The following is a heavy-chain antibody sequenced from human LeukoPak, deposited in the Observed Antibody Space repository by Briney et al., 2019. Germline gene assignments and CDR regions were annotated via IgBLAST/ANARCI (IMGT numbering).Heavy chain of an antibody. J-gene: IGHJ4*02. Sequence: PGGSLRLSCAASGFSFSSYWMHWVRQAPGKGLMWVARINPDGRGPSYADSVKGRFTISTDNAKNTVYLQMNSLRAEDTAVYYCTRETTTFDYWGQGTLVTVSS. D-gene: IGHD1-1*01. CDR2: INPDGRGP. CDR3: TRETTTFDY. V-gene: IGHV3-74*01. CDR1: GFSFSSYW.